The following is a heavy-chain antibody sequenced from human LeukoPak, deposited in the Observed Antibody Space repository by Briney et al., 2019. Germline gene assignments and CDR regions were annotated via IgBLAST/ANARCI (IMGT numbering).Heavy chain of an antibody. CDR2: VSGSGDST. CDR1: GFTFSGYA. J-gene: IGHJ4*02. V-gene: IGHV3-23*01. D-gene: IGHD2-2*01. Sequence: PGGSLRLSCEASGFTFSGYAMSWVRQAPGKGLGWVSTVSGSGDSTYYTDSVKGRFTISRDNSRNTLYLQMSSLRAEDTAIYYCAKARSYQPLTYTFDYWGQGTLVTVSS. CDR3: AKARSYQPLTYTFDY.